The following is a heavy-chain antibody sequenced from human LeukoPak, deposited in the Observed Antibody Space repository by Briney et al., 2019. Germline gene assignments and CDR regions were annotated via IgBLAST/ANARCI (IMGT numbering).Heavy chain of an antibody. V-gene: IGHV3-9*01. D-gene: IGHD3-16*01. CDR1: GFTFDDYA. CDR2: ISWNSGSI. Sequence: GRSLRLSCAASGFTFDDYAMHWVRQAPGKGLEWVSGISWNSGSIGYADSVKGRFTISRDNAKNSLYLQMNSLRAEDTALYYCAKGGAYVWGSYLHLDYWGQGTLVTVSS. CDR3: AKGGAYVWGSYLHLDY. J-gene: IGHJ4*02.